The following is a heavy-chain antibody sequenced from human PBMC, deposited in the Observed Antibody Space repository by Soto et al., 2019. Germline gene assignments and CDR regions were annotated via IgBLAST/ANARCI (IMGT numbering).Heavy chain of an antibody. D-gene: IGHD6-6*01. CDR2: IYYSGNT. J-gene: IGHJ3*02. V-gene: IGHV4-31*03. Sequence: SETLSLTCTVSGGSISSGAYYWSWIRQHPGEALEWIGYIYYSGNTYYNPSLKSRVMISVDTSKNQFSLRLSSVTAADTAVYYCARVGISSSDAFDIWGHGTMVTVSS. CDR1: GGSISSGAYY. CDR3: ARVGISSSDAFDI.